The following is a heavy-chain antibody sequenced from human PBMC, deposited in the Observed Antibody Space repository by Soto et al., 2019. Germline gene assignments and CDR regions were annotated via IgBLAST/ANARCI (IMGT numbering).Heavy chain of an antibody. CDR2: IYYSGST. D-gene: IGHD2-21*02. CDR3: ARVSDGGNSELFDY. J-gene: IGHJ4*02. Sequence: QVQLQESGPGLVKPSQTLSLTCTVSGGSISSGGYYWSWIRQHPGKGLEWIGYIYYSGSTYYNPSLKSRVTISVAKSKNQFSLKLSSVTAADTAVYYCARVSDGGNSELFDYWGQGTLVTVSS. V-gene: IGHV4-31*03. CDR1: GGSISSGGYY.